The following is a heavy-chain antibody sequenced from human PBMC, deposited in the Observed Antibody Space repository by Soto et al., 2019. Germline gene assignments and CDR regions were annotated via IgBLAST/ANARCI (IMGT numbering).Heavy chain of an antibody. Sequence: VQLLESGGGLVQPGGSLRLSCAASGFTFSSYAMSWVRHAPGKGLEWVSAISGSGGSTYYADSVKGRFTISRDNSKNTLYLQMNSLRAEDTAVYYCARDWLAVRGEPPTDWGQGTLVTVSS. D-gene: IGHD3-10*01. CDR2: ISGSGGST. V-gene: IGHV3-23*01. CDR1: GFTFSSYA. CDR3: ARDWLAVRGEPPTD. J-gene: IGHJ4*02.